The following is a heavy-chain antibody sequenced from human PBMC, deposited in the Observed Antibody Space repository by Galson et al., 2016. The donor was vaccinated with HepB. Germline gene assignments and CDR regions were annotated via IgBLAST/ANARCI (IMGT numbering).Heavy chain of an antibody. CDR3: ARRGVAARRAFDY. CDR1: GGSISSSIYY. V-gene: IGHV4-39*01. CDR2: IFYSGST. D-gene: IGHD6-6*01. J-gene: IGHJ4*02. Sequence: SETLSLTCTVSGGSISSSIYYWDWIRQPPGKGLEWIGSIFYSGSTSYTPSLKSRVTISVDTSKHQFSLKLSSVTAADTAVYYCARRGVAARRAFDYWGQGTLVTVSS.